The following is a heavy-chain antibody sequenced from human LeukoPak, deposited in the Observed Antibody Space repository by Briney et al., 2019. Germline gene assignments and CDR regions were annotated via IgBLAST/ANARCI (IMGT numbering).Heavy chain of an antibody. J-gene: IGHJ4*02. CDR2: ISYEGNNK. CDR1: GFTFSSYG. D-gene: IGHD1-26*01. CDR3: ARDRLGPTRREFDY. V-gene: IGHV3-30*19. Sequence: GGSLRLSCAASGFTFSSYGMHWVRQAPGKGLEWVAVISYEGNNKYYADPVKGRFTISRDQSKNTLYLEMNSLTPEDTAVYYCARDRLGPTRREFDYWGQGTLVTVSS.